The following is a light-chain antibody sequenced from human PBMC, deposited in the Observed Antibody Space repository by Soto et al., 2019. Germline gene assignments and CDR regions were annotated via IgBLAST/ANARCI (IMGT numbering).Light chain of an antibody. CDR3: CSYAGSPWV. Sequence: QSALSQPRSVSGSPGQSVTISCTGTSSDVGFYNYISWYQHHPGKAPKRTIYDVSIRPSGVPDRFSGSKSGNTASLTISGLQAEDEADYYCCSYAGSPWVGGGGTK. V-gene: IGLV2-11*01. J-gene: IGLJ3*02. CDR2: DVS. CDR1: SSDVGFYNY.